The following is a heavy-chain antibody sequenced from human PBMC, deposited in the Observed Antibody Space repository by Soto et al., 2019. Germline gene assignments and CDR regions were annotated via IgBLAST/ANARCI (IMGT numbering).Heavy chain of an antibody. CDR1: GFSLSTSGVG. J-gene: IGHJ4*02. Sequence: QITLKESGPTLMKPTQTLTLTCTFSGFSLSTSGVGVGWIRQPPGKALEWLALIYWDDDKRYSPSLKSRLTITKDTSKNQVVLTMTNMDPVYTATYYCAHRLAATGLFDYWGQGTLVTVSS. D-gene: IGHD6-13*01. V-gene: IGHV2-5*02. CDR3: AHRLAATGLFDY. CDR2: IYWDDDK.